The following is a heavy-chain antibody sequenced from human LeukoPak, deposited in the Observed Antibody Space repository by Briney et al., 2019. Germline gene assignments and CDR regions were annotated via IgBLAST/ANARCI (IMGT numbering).Heavy chain of an antibody. V-gene: IGHV1-2*02. CDR3: ARVPAKLRSVTNWRSLLVDYYYYGMDV. J-gene: IGHJ6*02. CDR1: GYTFTGYY. Sequence: ASVKVSCKAPGYTFTGYYMHWVRQAPGQGLEWMGWINPNSGGTNYAQKFQGRVTMTRNTSISTAYMELSSLRSEDTAVYYCARVPAKLRSVTNWRSLLVDYYYYGMDVWGQGTTVTVSS. CDR2: INPNSGGT. D-gene: IGHD1-20*01.